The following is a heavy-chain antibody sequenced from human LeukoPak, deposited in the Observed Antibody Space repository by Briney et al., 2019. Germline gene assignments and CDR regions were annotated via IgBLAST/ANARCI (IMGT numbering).Heavy chain of an antibody. Sequence: GGSLRLSCAASGFTFSSYAMHWVRQAPGKGLEWVAVISYDGSNKYYADSVKGRFTISRDNSKNTLYLQMNSLRAEDTAVYYCARGKLFENFDYWGQGTLVTVSS. D-gene: IGHD2-21*01. V-gene: IGHV3-30-3*01. J-gene: IGHJ4*02. CDR1: GFTFSSYA. CDR3: ARGKLFENFDY. CDR2: ISYDGSNK.